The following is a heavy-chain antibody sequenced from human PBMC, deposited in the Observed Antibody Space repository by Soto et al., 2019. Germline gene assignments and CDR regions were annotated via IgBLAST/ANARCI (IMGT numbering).Heavy chain of an antibody. CDR2: IYYSGST. D-gene: IGHD3-22*01. Sequence: QVQLQESGPGLVKPSQTLSLTCTVSGGSISSGGYYWSWIRQHPGKGLEWIGYIYYSGSTYYNPSLNSPVTISVDTSKNQFSLKLSSVTAADTAVYYCARGEYYYDTGGYFDLWGRGTLVTVSS. CDR1: GGSISSGGYY. J-gene: IGHJ2*01. CDR3: ARGEYYYDTGGYFDL. V-gene: IGHV4-31*01.